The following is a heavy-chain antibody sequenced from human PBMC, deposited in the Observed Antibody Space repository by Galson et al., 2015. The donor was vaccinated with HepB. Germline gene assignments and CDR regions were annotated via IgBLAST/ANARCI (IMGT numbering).Heavy chain of an antibody. CDR2: LYYSGST. CDR3: ARDGCSSTSCYGGWFDP. Sequence: SETLSLTCTVSGGSISSYYWSWIRQPPGKGLEWIGHLYYSGSTNYNPSLKSRVTISVDTSKNQFSLKLSSVTAADTAVYYCARDGCSSTSCYGGWFDPWGQGTLVTVSS. J-gene: IGHJ5*02. D-gene: IGHD2-2*01. CDR1: GGSISSYY. V-gene: IGHV4-59*01.